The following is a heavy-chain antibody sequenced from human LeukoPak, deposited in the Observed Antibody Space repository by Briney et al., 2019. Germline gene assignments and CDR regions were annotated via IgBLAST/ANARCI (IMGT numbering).Heavy chain of an antibody. Sequence: SETLSLTCTVSGGAISSYYWSWIRQPAGKGLEWIGRIYTSGSTNYSPSLKSRVTISVDTSRNQFSLKLSSVTAADTAVYYCARAQVSGPYGSGSYYNDYYYYYYMDVWGKGTTVTISS. CDR1: GGAISSYY. CDR2: IYTSGST. J-gene: IGHJ6*03. D-gene: IGHD3-10*01. CDR3: ARAQVSGPYGSGSYYNDYYYYYYMDV. V-gene: IGHV4-4*07.